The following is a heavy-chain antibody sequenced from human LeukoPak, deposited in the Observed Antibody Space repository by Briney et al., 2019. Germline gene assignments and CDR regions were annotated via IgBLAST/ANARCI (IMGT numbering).Heavy chain of an antibody. Sequence: SGTLSLTCAVSGGSISSSNWWSWVRQPPGKGLEWIGEIYHSGSTNYNPSLKSRVTISVDKSKNQFSLKTSSVTAADPAAYYCARGGQSRYCSSTSCYDYWGQGTLVTVSS. CDR3: ARGGQSRYCSSTSCYDY. J-gene: IGHJ4*02. V-gene: IGHV4-4*02. CDR2: IYHSGST. D-gene: IGHD2-2*01. CDR1: GGSISSSNW.